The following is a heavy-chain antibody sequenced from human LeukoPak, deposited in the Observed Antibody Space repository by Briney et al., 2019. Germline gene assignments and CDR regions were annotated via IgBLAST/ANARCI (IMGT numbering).Heavy chain of an antibody. CDR2: IKTDGTIT. CDR3: VRVEIGTYHGMDV. D-gene: IGHD2-2*01. V-gene: IGHV3-74*01. J-gene: IGHJ6*02. CDR1: GFTLSNHW. Sequence: PGGSLRLSCAASGFTLSNHWMHWVRQAPGEGLVWVSRIKTDGTITNYADSVKGRFTISRDNAKNTLYLQMNSLRVEDTAVYYCVRVEIGTYHGMDVWGQGTTVTVSS.